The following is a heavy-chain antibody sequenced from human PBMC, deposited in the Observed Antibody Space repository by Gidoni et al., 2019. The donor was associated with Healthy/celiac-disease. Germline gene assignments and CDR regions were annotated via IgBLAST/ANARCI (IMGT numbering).Heavy chain of an antibody. CDR3: ARDTMIVSGAFDY. J-gene: IGHJ4*02. V-gene: IGHV3-48*03. D-gene: IGHD3-22*01. Sequence: EVQLVESGGGLVQPGGSLRLSCAAAGFTLSSYEMNWVRQAPGQGREWGSYISSSGSTIYYADSVTGRLTISRANAKNSLYPQMNSLRAEDTAVYYCARDTMIVSGAFDYWGQATLVTVSS. CDR2: ISSSGSTI. CDR1: GFTLSSYE.